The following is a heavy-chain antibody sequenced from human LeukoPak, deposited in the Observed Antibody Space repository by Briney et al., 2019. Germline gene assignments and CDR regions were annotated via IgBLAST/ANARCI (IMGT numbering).Heavy chain of an antibody. D-gene: IGHD6-13*01. V-gene: IGHV4-31*03. CDR2: IYDSGST. Sequence: SETLSLTCTVTGGSISSGGYYWSWIRQHPGKGLEWIGYIYDSGSTYYNPSLKSRVTISVDTSKNQFSLNLSSVTAADTAVYYCARMGPAAAGIVDWGQGTLVTVSS. J-gene: IGHJ1*01. CDR1: GGSISSGGYY. CDR3: ARMGPAAAGIVD.